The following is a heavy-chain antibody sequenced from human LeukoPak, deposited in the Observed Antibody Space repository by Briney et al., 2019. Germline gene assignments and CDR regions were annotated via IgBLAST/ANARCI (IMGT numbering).Heavy chain of an antibody. V-gene: IGHV4-34*01. CDR1: GGSFSGYY. Sequence: SETLSLTCAVYGGSFSGYYWSWIRQPPGKGLEWIGEVNHSGSTNYNPSLKSRVTISVDTSKNQFSLKLSSVTAADTAVYYCARPSGDFWSGYHYYMDVWDKGTTVTVSS. J-gene: IGHJ6*03. CDR3: ARPSGDFWSGYHYYMDV. D-gene: IGHD3-3*01. CDR2: VNHSGST.